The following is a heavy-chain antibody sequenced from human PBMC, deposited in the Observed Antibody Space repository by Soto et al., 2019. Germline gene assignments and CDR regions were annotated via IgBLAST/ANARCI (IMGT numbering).Heavy chain of an antibody. CDR2: INPNSGGT. CDR3: ARGSPSIAVAGTGSGFDP. Sequence: ASVKVSCKASGYTFTGYYMHWVRQAPGQGLEWMGWINPNSGGTNYAQKFQGWVTMTRDTSISTAYMELSRLRSDDTAVYYCARGSPSIAVAGTGSGFDPWGQGTLVTVSS. D-gene: IGHD6-19*01. CDR1: GYTFTGYY. V-gene: IGHV1-2*04. J-gene: IGHJ5*02.